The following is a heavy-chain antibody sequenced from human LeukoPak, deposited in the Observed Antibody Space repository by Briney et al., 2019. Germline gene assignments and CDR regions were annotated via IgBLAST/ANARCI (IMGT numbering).Heavy chain of an antibody. Sequence: GGSLRLSCAASGFTVSSNYMSWVRQAPGKGLEWVSLIYSGGSTYYADSVKGRFTISRDNAKNSLYLQMNSLRAEDTAVYYCARSPTTMTTVTTFLDYWGQGTLVTVSS. CDR3: ARSPTTMTTVTTFLDY. V-gene: IGHV3-66*01. J-gene: IGHJ4*02. CDR2: IYSGGST. D-gene: IGHD4-17*01. CDR1: GFTVSSNY.